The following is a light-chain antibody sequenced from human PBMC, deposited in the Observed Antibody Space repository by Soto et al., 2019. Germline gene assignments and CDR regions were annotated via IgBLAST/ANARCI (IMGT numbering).Light chain of an antibody. J-gene: IGLJ1*01. CDR3: SSYAGRDVYV. Sequence: QSVLIQPPSASGSPGQSVTISCTGASSDIGTYDSVSWYQQQAGKAPKLIIYEVVKRPSGVPDRFSGSKSGNMASLTVSGRQAEDEADYYCSSYAGRDVYVFGTGTKLTVL. CDR2: EVV. CDR1: SSDIGTYDS. V-gene: IGLV2-8*01.